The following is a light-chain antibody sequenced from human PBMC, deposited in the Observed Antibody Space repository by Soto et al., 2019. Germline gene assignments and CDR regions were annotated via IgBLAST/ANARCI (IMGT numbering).Light chain of an antibody. V-gene: IGKV1-33*01. CDR1: QDISNY. Sequence: DLQMTQSPSSLSASVGDRVTITCQASQDISNYLNWYQQKPGKAPKLLIYDASNLETGVPSRFSASGSGRDFTFTISSLQPEDIATYYCQQYDNLPPYTFGQGTKLEIK. J-gene: IGKJ2*01. CDR2: DAS. CDR3: QQYDNLPPYT.